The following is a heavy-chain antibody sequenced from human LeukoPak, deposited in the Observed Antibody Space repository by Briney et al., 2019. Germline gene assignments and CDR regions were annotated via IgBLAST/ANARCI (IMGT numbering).Heavy chain of an antibody. CDR1: GYTLTELS. V-gene: IGHV1-24*01. CDR3: ARGRWELYYFDY. Sequence: ASVKVSCKVSGYTLTELSMHWVRQAPGKGLEWMGGFDPEDGEAIYAQKFQGRVTMTRDTSISTAYMELSRLRSDDTAVYYCARGRWELYYFDYWGQGTLVTVSS. CDR2: FDPEDGEA. D-gene: IGHD1-26*01. J-gene: IGHJ4*02.